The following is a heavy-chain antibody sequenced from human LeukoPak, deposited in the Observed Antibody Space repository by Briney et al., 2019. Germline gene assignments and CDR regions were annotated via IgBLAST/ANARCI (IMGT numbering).Heavy chain of an antibody. V-gene: IGHV4-39*01. Sequence: SETLSLTCTVSGGSISSSSYYWGWIRQPPGKGLEWIGSNYYSGSTYYNPSLKSRVTISVDTSKNQFSLKLSSVTAADTAVYYCARSEPKPNWFDPWGQGTLVTVSS. CDR1: GGSISSSSYY. CDR2: NYYSGST. J-gene: IGHJ5*02. CDR3: ARSEPKPNWFDP.